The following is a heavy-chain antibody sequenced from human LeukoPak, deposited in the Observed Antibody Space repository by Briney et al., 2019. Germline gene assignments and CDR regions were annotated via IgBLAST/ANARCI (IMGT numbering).Heavy chain of an antibody. V-gene: IGHV4-59*08. CDR1: GDSISGFY. CDR2: IYYSGNT. D-gene: IGHD1-26*01. J-gene: IGHJ5*01. CDR3: ARHGGSYSSRSSFDS. Sequence: SETLSLTCTVSGDSISGFYWSWIRQPPGKGLEWIAYIYYSGNTIYNPSLKSRVTISVDTSKNQFSLKLDSVTAADTAVYYCARHGGSYSSRSSFDSWGQGTLVTVSS.